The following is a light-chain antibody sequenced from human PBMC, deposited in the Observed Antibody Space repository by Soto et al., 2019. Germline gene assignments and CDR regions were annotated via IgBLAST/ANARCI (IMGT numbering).Light chain of an antibody. Sequence: DVHMTQSPSTLSASVGDRVTITCRASQTINNWLAWYQQRPGKAPTFLIYETSNLETGVPSRFSGNGSETDFIPTNSSLQPEDFAIYYCQQYHKYPWTFGQGTRVEI. CDR2: ETS. CDR3: QQYHKYPWT. J-gene: IGKJ1*01. CDR1: QTINNW. V-gene: IGKV1-5*03.